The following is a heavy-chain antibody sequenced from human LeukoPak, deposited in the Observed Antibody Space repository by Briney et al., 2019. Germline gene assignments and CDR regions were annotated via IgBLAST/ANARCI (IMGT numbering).Heavy chain of an antibody. CDR1: GDSIGTYY. CDR2: VYYAGIT. J-gene: IGHJ6*02. V-gene: IGHV4-59*01. D-gene: IGHD1-26*01. CDR3: ARGGHDSGYYGMDV. Sequence: SETLSLTCTVSGDSIGTYYWSWIRRPPGKGLEWIGHVYYAGITDYNPSLQSRVTISVDPSRNQLSLKLNSVTAADTAVYYCARGGHDSGYYGMDVWGQGTTVTVSS.